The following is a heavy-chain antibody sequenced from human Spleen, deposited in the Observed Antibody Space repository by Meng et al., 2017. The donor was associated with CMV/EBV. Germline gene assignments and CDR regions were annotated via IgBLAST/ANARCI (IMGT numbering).Heavy chain of an antibody. V-gene: IGHV4-61*01. D-gene: IGHD5-24*01. CDR1: GGSFRSGSYY. J-gene: IGHJ5*02. CDR3: ARDPTYNRFDL. CDR2: MYYSGST. Sequence: CTVSGGSFRSGSYYWSWIRQSPGKGLEWIGYMYYSGSTNYNPSLKSRVTISLDTSKNQFSLKLSSVTAADTAVYYCARDPTYNRFDLWGQGALVTVSS.